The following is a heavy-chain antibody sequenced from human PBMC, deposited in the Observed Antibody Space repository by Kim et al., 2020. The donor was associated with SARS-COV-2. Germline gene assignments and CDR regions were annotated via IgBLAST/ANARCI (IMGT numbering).Heavy chain of an antibody. Sequence: GGSLRLSCIVYGFTITSYSMNWVRQAPGKGLEWVSSISTSGKYIYYADSVKGRFTISRDTAKNSLYLQLSSLRAEDTAVYYCAGDYGSSWSQIWAKYSFDYCGRGTLVTVSS. V-gene: IGHV3-21*01. CDR1: GFTITSYS. CDR2: ISTSGKYI. D-gene: IGHD6-13*01. J-gene: IGHJ4*02. CDR3: AGDYGSSWSQIWAKYSFDY.